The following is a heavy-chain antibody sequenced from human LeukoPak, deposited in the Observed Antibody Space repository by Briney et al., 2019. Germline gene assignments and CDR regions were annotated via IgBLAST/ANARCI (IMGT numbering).Heavy chain of an antibody. CDR1: GGSFSGYY. CDR3: ARVGYGDYGFDY. CDR2: INHSGST. D-gene: IGHD4-17*01. J-gene: IGHJ4*02. V-gene: IGHV4-34*01. Sequence: PSETLSLTCAVYGGSFSGYYWSWIRQPPGKGLEWIGEINHSGSTNYNPSLKSRVTISVDTSKNQFSLKLSSVTAADTAVYYCARVGYGDYGFDYWGQGTLVTVSS.